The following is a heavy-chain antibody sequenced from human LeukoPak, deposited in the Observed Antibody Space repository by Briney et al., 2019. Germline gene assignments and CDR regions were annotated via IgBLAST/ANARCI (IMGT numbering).Heavy chain of an antibody. CDR2: IYYSGST. CDR3: ARGEIAVALDY. CDR1: GGSISSGDYY. D-gene: IGHD6-19*01. J-gene: IGHJ4*02. V-gene: IGHV4-30-4*01. Sequence: SETLSLTCTVSGGSISSGDYYWSWIRQPPGKGLEWIGYIYYSGSTYYNPSLKSRVTISVDTSKNQFSLKLSSVTAADTAVYYCARGEIAVALDYWGQGTLVTVSS.